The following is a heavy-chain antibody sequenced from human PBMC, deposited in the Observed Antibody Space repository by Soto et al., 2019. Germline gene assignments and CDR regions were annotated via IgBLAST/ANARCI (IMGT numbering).Heavy chain of an antibody. Sequence: GGSLRLSCAASGFICSSYDMSWVRQAPGKGLEWVSTILVDGRTFYVDSVKGLFTISRDSSQNTVYLQMNSLTAGDTALYYCAKATATGGGAFDICGQGTMVTVSS. D-gene: IGHD2-8*02. CDR1: GFICSSYD. CDR3: AKATATGGGAFDI. J-gene: IGHJ3*02. CDR2: ILVDGRT. V-gene: IGHV3-23*01.